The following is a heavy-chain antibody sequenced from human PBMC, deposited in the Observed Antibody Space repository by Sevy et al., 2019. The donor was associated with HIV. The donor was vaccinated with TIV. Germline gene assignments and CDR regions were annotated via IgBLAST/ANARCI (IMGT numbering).Heavy chain of an antibody. J-gene: IGHJ4*02. CDR2: ISSSNNYI. CDR1: GFTFSSYE. V-gene: IGHV3-21*01. D-gene: IGHD6-6*01. CDR3: ARDLREYSSSSKYYFDY. Sequence: GSLRLSCTASGFTFSSYEMNWVRQAPGKGLEWVSSISSSNNYIYYADSLKGRFTISRDNAKNSLYLQMNSLRAEDTAVYYCARDLREYSSSSKYYFDYWGQGILVTVSS.